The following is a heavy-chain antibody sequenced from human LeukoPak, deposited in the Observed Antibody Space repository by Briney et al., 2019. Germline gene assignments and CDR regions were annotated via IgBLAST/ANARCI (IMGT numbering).Heavy chain of an antibody. D-gene: IGHD3-10*01. Sequence: GGSLRLSCAASGFTFSNAWMSWVRQAPGKGLEWVGRIKSKTDGGTTDYAAPVKGRFTISRDDSKNTLYLQMNSLKTEDTAVYYCLWFGELEWDAFDIWGQGTMVTVSS. CDR3: LWFGELEWDAFDI. V-gene: IGHV3-15*01. CDR2: IKSKTDGGTT. J-gene: IGHJ3*02. CDR1: GFTFSNAW.